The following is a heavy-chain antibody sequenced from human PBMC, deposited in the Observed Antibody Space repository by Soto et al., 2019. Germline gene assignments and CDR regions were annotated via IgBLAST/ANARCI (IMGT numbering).Heavy chain of an antibody. D-gene: IGHD5-18*01. J-gene: IGHJ4*02. V-gene: IGHV4-61*08. CDR1: GGSISSGGYY. Sequence: SETLSLTCTVSGGSISSGGYYWSWIRQPPGKGLEWIGYIYYSGSTNYNPSLKSRVTISVDTSKNQFSLKLSSVTAADTAVYYCARGDTAMADSDYWGQGTLVTVSS. CDR3: ARGDTAMADSDY. CDR2: IYYSGST.